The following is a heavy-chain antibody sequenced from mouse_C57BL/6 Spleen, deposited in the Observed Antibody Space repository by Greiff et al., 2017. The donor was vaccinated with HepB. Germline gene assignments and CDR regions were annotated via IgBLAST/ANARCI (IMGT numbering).Heavy chain of an antibody. CDR3: ARGGTAQGPFAY. CDR1: GYAFSSSW. J-gene: IGHJ3*01. CDR2: IYPGDGDT. Sequence: VKLQESGPELVKPGASVKISCKASGYAFSSSWMNWVKQRPGKGLEWIGRIYPGDGDTNYNGKFKGKATLTADKSSSTAYMQLSSLTSEDSAVYFCARGGTAQGPFAYWGQGTLVTVSA. V-gene: IGHV1-82*01. D-gene: IGHD3-2*02.